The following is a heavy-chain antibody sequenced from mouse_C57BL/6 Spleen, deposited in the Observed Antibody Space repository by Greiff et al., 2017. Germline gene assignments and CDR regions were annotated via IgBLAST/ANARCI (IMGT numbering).Heavy chain of an antibody. CDR1: GYTFTSYW. CDR2: IDPSDSYT. Sequence: QVQLQQPGAELVMPGASVKLSCKASGYTFTSYWMHWVKQRPGQGLEWIGEIDPSDSYTNYNQKFKGKSTLTVDKSSSTAYMQLSSLTSEDSAVYYCARLGGDAMDYGGQGTSVTVSS. CDR3: ARLGGDAMDY. V-gene: IGHV1-69*01. J-gene: IGHJ4*01.